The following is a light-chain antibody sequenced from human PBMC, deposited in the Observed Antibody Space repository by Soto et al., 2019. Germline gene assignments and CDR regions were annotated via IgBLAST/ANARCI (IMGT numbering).Light chain of an antibody. V-gene: IGLV1-40*01. Sequence: QSVLTQPPSVSGAPGQRVTISCTGSSSNIGANYDVHWYQQLPGTAPKVLIYGNSNRPSGVPDRFSGSKSGTSASLAITGLQPEDEADYYCQSYDSSLSGVVFGGGTKLTVL. J-gene: IGLJ2*01. CDR1: SSNIGANYD. CDR3: QSYDSSLSGVV. CDR2: GNS.